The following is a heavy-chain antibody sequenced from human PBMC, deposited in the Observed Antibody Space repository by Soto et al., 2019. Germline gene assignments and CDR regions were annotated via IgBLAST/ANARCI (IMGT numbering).Heavy chain of an antibody. V-gene: IGHV3-7*01. CDR1: GFIFSNYW. Sequence: EVQVVESGGGLVQPGGSLRLSCAASGFIFSNYWMSWVRQAPGKGLEWVAHIKQDGSEKHYVDSVKGRFTISRDNADNSLYLQMNSLRAEDTAVYYCAKNNPYCSSTNGFVFDYWGQGTLVSVSS. D-gene: IGHD2-2*01. CDR3: AKNNPYCSSTNGFVFDY. J-gene: IGHJ4*02. CDR2: IKQDGSEK.